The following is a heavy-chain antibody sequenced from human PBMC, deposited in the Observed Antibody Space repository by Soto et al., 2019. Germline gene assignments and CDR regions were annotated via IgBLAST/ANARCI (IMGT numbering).Heavy chain of an antibody. CDR3: ARTIVVVPAAKDNWFDP. D-gene: IGHD2-2*01. Sequence: SLTCAVSGGSISSSNWWSWVRQPPGKGLEWIGEIYHSGSTNYNPSLKSRVTISVDKSKNQFSLKLSSVTAADTAVYYCARTIVVVPAAKDNWFDPWGQGTLVTVSS. J-gene: IGHJ5*02. CDR2: IYHSGST. CDR1: GGSISSSNW. V-gene: IGHV4-4*02.